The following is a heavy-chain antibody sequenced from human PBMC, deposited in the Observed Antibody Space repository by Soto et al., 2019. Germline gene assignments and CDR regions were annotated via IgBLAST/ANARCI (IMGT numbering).Heavy chain of an antibody. CDR1: GGSISSYY. J-gene: IGHJ4*02. D-gene: IGHD3-10*01. CDR2: IYHTESTTY. CDR3: AAGRVLYGSEY. V-gene: IGHV4-59*03. Sequence: QVQLQESGPGLVKPSETLSLTCTVSGGSISSYYWSWIRQPPGRGLQWIGYIYHTESTTYNYNPTLKSRVTVTVDTSKTQFSLKLTSVTAADTAVYYCAAGRVLYGSEYWGQGTLVTVSS.